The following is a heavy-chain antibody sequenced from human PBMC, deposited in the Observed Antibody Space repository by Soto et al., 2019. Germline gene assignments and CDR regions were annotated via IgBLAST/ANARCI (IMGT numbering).Heavy chain of an antibody. J-gene: IGHJ4*02. V-gene: IGHV1-69*01. CDR3: ARVGDFWSGYHYPYFDY. CDR2: IIPIFGTA. Sequence: QVQLVQSGAEVKKPGSSVKVSCKASGGTFSSYAISWVRQAPGQGLEWMGGIIPIFGTANYAQKFQGRVTITADESTSTAYMELSSLRSEETAVYYCARVGDFWSGYHYPYFDYWGQGTLVTVSS. CDR1: GGTFSSYA. D-gene: IGHD3-3*01.